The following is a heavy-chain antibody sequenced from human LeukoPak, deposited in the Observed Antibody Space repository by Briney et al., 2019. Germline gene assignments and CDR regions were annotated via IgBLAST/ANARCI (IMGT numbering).Heavy chain of an antibody. D-gene: IGHD4-17*01. CDR3: AREATVNYYYGMDV. V-gene: IGHV1-2*02. J-gene: IGHJ6*02. CDR2: INPNSGGT. Sequence: GASVKVSCKASGYTFTGYYMHWVRQAPGQGLEWMGWINPNSGGTNYAQKFQGRVTITRDTSISTAYMELSRLRSDDTAVYYCAREATVNYYYGMDVWGQGTTVTVSS. CDR1: GYTFTGYY.